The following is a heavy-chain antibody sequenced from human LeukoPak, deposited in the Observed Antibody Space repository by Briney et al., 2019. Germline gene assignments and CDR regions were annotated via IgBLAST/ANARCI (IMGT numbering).Heavy chain of an antibody. CDR3: AKASLYCSSTSCRPDWYFDL. CDR2: ISGSCGST. J-gene: IGHJ2*01. Sequence: GGSLSLSCAGSGFTLSSYAMSLVRQAPGKGLELVSAISGSCGSTYYADSVKGRFTISRDNSKNTLYLQMNSLRAEDTAVYYCAKASLYCSSTSCRPDWYFDLWGRGTLVTVSS. CDR1: GFTLSSYA. D-gene: IGHD2-2*01. V-gene: IGHV3-23*01.